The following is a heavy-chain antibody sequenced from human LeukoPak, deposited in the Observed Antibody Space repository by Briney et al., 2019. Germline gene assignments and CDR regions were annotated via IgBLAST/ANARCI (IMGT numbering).Heavy chain of an antibody. J-gene: IGHJ4*02. CDR3: ARDDLDSSSWYFGTFDY. V-gene: IGHV1-2*02. CDR2: TNPNSGGT. D-gene: IGHD6-13*01. Sequence: ASVKVSCKASGYTFTSYYMHWVRQAPGQGLEWMGWTNPNSGGTNYAQKFQGRVTMTRDTSISTAYMELRSLRSDDTAVYYCARDDLDSSSWYFGTFDYWGQGTLVTVSS. CDR1: GYTFTSYY.